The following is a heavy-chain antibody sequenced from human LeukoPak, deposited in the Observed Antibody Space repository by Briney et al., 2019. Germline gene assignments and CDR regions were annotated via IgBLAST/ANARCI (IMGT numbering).Heavy chain of an antibody. CDR1: GGSFSGYY. J-gene: IGHJ5*02. V-gene: IGHV4-34*01. CDR3: AREGGSYYHWFDP. CDR2: INHSGST. Sequence: PSETLSLTCAVYGGSFSGYYWSWIRQPPGKGLEWIGEINHSGSTNYNPSLKSRVTISLDTSKNQFSLKLTSVSAADTAVYYCAREGGSYYHWFDPWGQGTMVTVSS. D-gene: IGHD1-26*01.